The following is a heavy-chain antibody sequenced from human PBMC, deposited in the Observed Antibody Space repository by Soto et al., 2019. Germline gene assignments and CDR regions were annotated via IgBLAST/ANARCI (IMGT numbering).Heavy chain of an antibody. CDR3: TKNSAYALDS. J-gene: IGHJ4*02. CDR2: LHHGGST. V-gene: IGHV4-4*02. CDR1: RYSINNNNW. Sequence: XETLSLTCDVSRYSINNNNWWSWVRQPPVGGLEWIGELHHGGSTNYNPSLESRVTFSVDISKNQFFLKLSSVTAADTAVYYCTKNSAYALDSWGQGTLVTVSS. D-gene: IGHD5-12*01.